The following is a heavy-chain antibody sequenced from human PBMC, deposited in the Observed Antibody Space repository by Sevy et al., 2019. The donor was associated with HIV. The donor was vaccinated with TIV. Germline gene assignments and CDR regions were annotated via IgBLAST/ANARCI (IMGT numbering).Heavy chain of an antibody. Sequence: GVSLRLSCAASGFSFNTYTFYWVRQAPGEGLEWISSISSSGVYEYYADSVRGRFTISRDNAKNSLSLQMNGLRVEDTGVYYCARVPDSGGRGRADYWGQGTRVTVSS. CDR3: ARVPDSGGRGRADY. J-gene: IGHJ4*02. CDR1: GFSFNTYT. V-gene: IGHV3-21*01. D-gene: IGHD1-26*01. CDR2: ISSSGVYE.